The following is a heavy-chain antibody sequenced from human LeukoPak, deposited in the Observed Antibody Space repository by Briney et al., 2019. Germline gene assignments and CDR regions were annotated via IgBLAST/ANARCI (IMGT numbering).Heavy chain of an antibody. V-gene: IGHV3-21*01. CDR2: ISSSSSYI. Sequence: GGSLRLSCAASGFTFSSYSMNWVRQAPGKGLEWVSSISSSSSYIYYADSVKGRFAISRDNAKNSLYLQMNSLRAEDTAVYYCARDLKYYDFWSGPDYWGQGTLVTVSS. D-gene: IGHD3-3*01. J-gene: IGHJ4*02. CDR1: GFTFSSYS. CDR3: ARDLKYYDFWSGPDY.